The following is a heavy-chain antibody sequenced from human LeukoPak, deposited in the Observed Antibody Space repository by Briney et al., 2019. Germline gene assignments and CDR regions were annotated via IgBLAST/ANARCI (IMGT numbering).Heavy chain of an antibody. Sequence: PSETLSLTCTVSGGSISSYYWSWIRQPPGKGLEWIGYIYYSGSTNYNPSLKSRVTISVGTSKNQFSLKLSSVTAADTAVYYCARRNPMTTVTGSYYYMDVWGKGTTVTVSS. CDR3: ARRNPMTTVTGSYYYMDV. CDR2: IYYSGST. D-gene: IGHD4-11*01. V-gene: IGHV4-59*01. CDR1: GGSISSYY. J-gene: IGHJ6*03.